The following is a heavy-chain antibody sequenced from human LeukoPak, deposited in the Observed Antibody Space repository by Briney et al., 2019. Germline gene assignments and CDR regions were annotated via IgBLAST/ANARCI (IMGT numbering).Heavy chain of an antibody. Sequence: PSETLSLTCAVYGGSFSDYYWSWIRQPPGKGLEWIGEINHSGSTNYNPSLKSRVTISVDTSKNQFSLKLSSVTAADTAVYYCARDRGYYDSSGYIGWFDPWGQGTLVTVSS. CDR3: ARDRGYYDSSGYIGWFDP. CDR2: INHSGST. CDR1: GGSFSDYY. J-gene: IGHJ5*02. V-gene: IGHV4-34*01. D-gene: IGHD3-22*01.